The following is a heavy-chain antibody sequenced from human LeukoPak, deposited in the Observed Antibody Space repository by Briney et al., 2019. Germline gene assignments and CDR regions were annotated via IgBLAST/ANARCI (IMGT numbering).Heavy chain of an antibody. J-gene: IGHJ4*02. CDR1: GFTYSSYS. CDR2: ISSSSSYI. Sequence: GXXLRLSCAASGFTYSSYSMNWVRQAPGKGLEWVSSISSSSSYIYYADSVKGRFTISRDNAKNSLYLQMNSLRAEDTAVYYCAARAGDSGSYLRINWGQGTLVTVSS. CDR3: AARAGDSGSYLRIN. D-gene: IGHD1-26*01. V-gene: IGHV3-21*01.